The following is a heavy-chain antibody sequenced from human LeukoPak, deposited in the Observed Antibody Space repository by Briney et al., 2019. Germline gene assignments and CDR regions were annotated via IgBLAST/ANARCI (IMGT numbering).Heavy chain of an antibody. D-gene: IGHD3-22*01. CDR2: ISSGGNT. Sequence: GGSLRLSCAASGFIVSSNYMSWVRQAPGKGLEWVSVISSGGNTYYADSVKGRFTISRDNSKKTVFLQMNSLRAEDTAVYYCAREVRGYYFDYWGQGTLVTVSS. J-gene: IGHJ4*02. CDR1: GFIVSSNY. V-gene: IGHV3-53*01. CDR3: AREVRGYYFDY.